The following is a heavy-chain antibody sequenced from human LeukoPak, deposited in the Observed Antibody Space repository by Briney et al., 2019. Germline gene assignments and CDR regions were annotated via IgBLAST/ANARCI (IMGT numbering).Heavy chain of an antibody. CDR3: AKVPRSVGATTLSTFIDY. J-gene: IGHJ4*02. V-gene: IGHV3-30*18. D-gene: IGHD1-26*01. CDR2: ISYDGSNK. CDR1: GFTFSSYG. Sequence: GGSPRLSCAASGFTFSSYGMHWVRQAPGKGLEWVAVISYDGSNKYYADSVKGRFTISRDNSKNTLYLQMNSLRAEDTAVYYCAKVPRSVGATTLSTFIDYWGQGTLVTVSS.